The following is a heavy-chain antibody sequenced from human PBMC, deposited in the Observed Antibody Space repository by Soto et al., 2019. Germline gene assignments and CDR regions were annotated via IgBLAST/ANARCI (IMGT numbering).Heavy chain of an antibody. V-gene: IGHV3-23*01. J-gene: IGHJ4*02. D-gene: IGHD6-19*01. CDR1: GFNFNKYA. CDR2: ISCCGGPA. CDR3: AKADGQQWLLPHLEN. Sequence: EVQLLESGGGLVRPGESLRLSCAASGFNFNKYAMSWVRQAPGEGLEWVSGISCCGGPAYYADSVKGRFTIPRDDAKNTLYLDMNSLRVEDTAEYYCAKADGQQWLLPHLENWGRGTLVTVS.